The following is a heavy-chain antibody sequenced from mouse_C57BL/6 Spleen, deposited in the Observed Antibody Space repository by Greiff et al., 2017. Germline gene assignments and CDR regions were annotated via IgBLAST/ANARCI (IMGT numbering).Heavy chain of an antibody. CDR2: IRSKSNNYAT. CDR1: GFSFNTYA. Sequence: EVKLMESGGGLVQPKGSLKLSCAASGFSFNTYAMNWVRQAPGKGLEWVARIRSKSNNYATYYADSVKDRFTISRDDSESMLYLQMNNLKTEDTAMYYCVRQGDRRGYYYAMDYWGQGTSVTVSS. D-gene: IGHD3-3*01. V-gene: IGHV10-1*01. J-gene: IGHJ4*01. CDR3: VRQGDRRGYYYAMDY.